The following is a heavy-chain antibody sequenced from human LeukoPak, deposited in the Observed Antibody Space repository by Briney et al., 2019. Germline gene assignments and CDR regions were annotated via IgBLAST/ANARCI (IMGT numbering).Heavy chain of an antibody. V-gene: IGHV1-24*01. CDR2: YDPADGET. CDR3: ARDRDSSSPNDY. CDR1: GYTLTELS. J-gene: IGHJ4*02. D-gene: IGHD6-6*01. Sequence: GASVKVSCKVSGYTLTELSMHWVRQAPGKGLEWMGGYDPADGETIYAQKFQGRVTMTEDTSTDTAYMELSSLRSEDTAVYYCARDRDSSSPNDYWGQGTLVTVSS.